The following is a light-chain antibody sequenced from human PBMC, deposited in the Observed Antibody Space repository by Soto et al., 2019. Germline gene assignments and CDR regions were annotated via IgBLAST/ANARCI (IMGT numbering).Light chain of an antibody. J-gene: IGLJ2*01. CDR1: SSNIGAGDA. CDR3: QSYDTSLSASV. Sequence: QPVLTQPPSVSGAPGQRVTISCTGSSSNIGAGDAVHWYQQLPGIAPTLLIYDNTNRPSGVPDRFSGFESGTSASLAITGLQAEDEADYYSQSYDTSLSASVFGGGTKRTGL. V-gene: IGLV1-40*01. CDR2: DNT.